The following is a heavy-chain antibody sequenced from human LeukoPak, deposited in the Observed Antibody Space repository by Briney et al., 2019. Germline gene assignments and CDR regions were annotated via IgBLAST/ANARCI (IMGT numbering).Heavy chain of an antibody. CDR1: GGSISSYY. CDR2: IYYSGST. D-gene: IGHD5-12*01. V-gene: IGHV4-59*08. CDR3: ARWGYSGYDSEGAFDY. Sequence: PSETLSLTCTVSGGSISSYYWSWLRQPPGKGLEWIGYIYYSGSTNYNPSLKSRVTISVDTSKNQFSLKLSSVTAADTAVYYCARWGYSGYDSEGAFDYWGQGTLVTVSS. J-gene: IGHJ4*02.